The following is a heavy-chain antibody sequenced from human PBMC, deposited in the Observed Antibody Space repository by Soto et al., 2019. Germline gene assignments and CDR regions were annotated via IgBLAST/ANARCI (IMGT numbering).Heavy chain of an antibody. D-gene: IGHD5-18*01. CDR1: GFTFSTYA. CDR2: VSASGLNT. CDR3: AKDRPRGTSGYVFDY. J-gene: IGHJ4*02. V-gene: IGHV3-23*01. Sequence: EVQLLESGGKLVQPGGSLTLSCAASGFTFSTYAMAWVRQAPGKGLEWVSGVSASGLNTDYADPVKGRFYISRDNSKNTVSLHMNRRRSEDTGLYYCAKDRPRGTSGYVFDYWGQGTPVTVSS.